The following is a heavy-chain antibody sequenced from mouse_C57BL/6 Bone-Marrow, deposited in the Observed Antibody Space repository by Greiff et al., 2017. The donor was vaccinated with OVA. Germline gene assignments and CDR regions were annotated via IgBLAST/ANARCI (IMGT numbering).Heavy chain of an antibody. CDR2: IYPGDGDT. J-gene: IGHJ2*01. CDR1: GYAFSSSW. D-gene: IGHD2-2*01. CDR3: ARFGLRRGFDY. V-gene: IGHV1-82*01. Sequence: QVQLQQSGPELVKPGASVKISCKASGYAFSSSWMSWVKQRPGKGLEWIGRIYPGDGDTNYNGKFKGKATLTADKSSSTAYMQLSSLTSEDSAVYFCARFGLRRGFDYWGQGTTLIVSS.